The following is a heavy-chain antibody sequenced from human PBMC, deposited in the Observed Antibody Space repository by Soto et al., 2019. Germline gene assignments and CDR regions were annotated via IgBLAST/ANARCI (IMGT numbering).Heavy chain of an antibody. Sequence: SETLSLTCSVSGGSINSHYWSWIRQPPGKGLEWIGYIYFSGSTNYNPSLKSRVTISVDTSKNQFSLTVSSVTAAATAVSYCARELYWGMDVWGQGTTVTVSS. D-gene: IGHD3-16*01. CDR1: GGSINSHY. J-gene: IGHJ6*02. CDR2: IYFSGST. CDR3: ARELYWGMDV. V-gene: IGHV4-59*11.